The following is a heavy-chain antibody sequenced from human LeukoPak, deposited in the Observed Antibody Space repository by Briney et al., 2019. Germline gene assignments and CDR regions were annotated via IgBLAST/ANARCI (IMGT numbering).Heavy chain of an antibody. CDR3: ARRSYDFWSGYYDSYYYYYMDV. D-gene: IGHD3-3*01. J-gene: IGHJ6*03. CDR1: GFTFSSYS. CDR2: ISSSSSTI. Sequence: GGSLRLSCAASGFTFSSYSMNWVRQAPGKGLEWVSYISSSSSTIYYADSVKGRFTISRDNAKNSLYLQMNSLRAEDTAVYYCARRSYDFWSGYYDSYYYYYMDVWGKGTTVTVSS. V-gene: IGHV3-48*01.